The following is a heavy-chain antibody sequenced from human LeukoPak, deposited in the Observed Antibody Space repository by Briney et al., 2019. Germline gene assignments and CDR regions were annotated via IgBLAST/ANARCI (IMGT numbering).Heavy chain of an antibody. CDR3: ASGPIAAAGFFDY. D-gene: IGHD6-13*01. CDR2: IIPIFGTA. V-gene: IGHV1-69*13. Sequence: ASVKVSCKASGYTFTSYGISWVRQAPGQGLEWMGGIIPIFGTANYAQKFQGRVTITADESTSTAYMELSSLRSEDTAVYYRASGPIAAAGFFDYWGQGTLVTVSS. CDR1: GYTFTSYG. J-gene: IGHJ4*02.